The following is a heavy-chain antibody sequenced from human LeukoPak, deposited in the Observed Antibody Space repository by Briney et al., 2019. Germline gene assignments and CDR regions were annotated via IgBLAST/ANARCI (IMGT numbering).Heavy chain of an antibody. D-gene: IGHD1-7*01. J-gene: IGHJ3*01. Sequence: GGSLRLSCAASGFTFSSYGMHWVRQAPGKGLEWVAFIRYDGSNKYYADSVKGRFTISRDNSKNTLYLQMNSLRAEDTAVYYCAKVNFSRDAFDLWGQGTMDTVSS. V-gene: IGHV3-30*02. CDR2: IRYDGSNK. CDR3: AKVNFSRDAFDL. CDR1: GFTFSSYG.